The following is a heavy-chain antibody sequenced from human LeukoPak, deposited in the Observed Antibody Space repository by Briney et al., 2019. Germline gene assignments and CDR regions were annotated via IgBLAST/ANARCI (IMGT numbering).Heavy chain of an antibody. V-gene: IGHV4-34*01. CDR1: GGSFSGYY. CDR2: INHSGST. Sequence: SETLSLTCAVYGGSFSGYYWSWIHQPPGKGLEWIGEINHSGSTNYNPSLKSRVTISVDTSKNQFSLKLSTVTAADTAVYYCARGGPRWFDPWGQGTLVTVSS. CDR3: ARGGPRWFDP. J-gene: IGHJ5*02.